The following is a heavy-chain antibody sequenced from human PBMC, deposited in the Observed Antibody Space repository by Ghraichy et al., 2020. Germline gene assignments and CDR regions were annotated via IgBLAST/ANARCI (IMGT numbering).Heavy chain of an antibody. J-gene: IGHJ3*02. CDR1: GGSITSYY. CDR2: ISTRGTT. Sequence: SETLSLTCTVSGGSITSYYWSWIRQPAGKGLEWIGHISTRGTTNYIPSLKSRVTMSVDTSKNQFSLKLSSVTAADTAVYYCARLRPPMVLTSFDIWGQGTMVTVSS. D-gene: IGHD4/OR15-4a*01. CDR3: ARLRPPMVLTSFDI. V-gene: IGHV4-4*07.